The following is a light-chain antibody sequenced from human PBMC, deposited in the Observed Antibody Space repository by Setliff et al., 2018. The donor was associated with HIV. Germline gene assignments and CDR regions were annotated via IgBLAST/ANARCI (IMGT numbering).Light chain of an antibody. CDR1: SNDVGRYDL. V-gene: IGLV2-14*02. Sequence: QSVLTQPASVSGSPGQSITISCTGTSNDVGRYDLVSWYQQFPGKAPKLIIYAVSNRPSGVSNRFSGSKSGNTASLTISGLQAEDEADYYCSSFTSSNTLVFGGGTKITVL. J-gene: IGLJ3*02. CDR2: AVS. CDR3: SSFTSSNTLV.